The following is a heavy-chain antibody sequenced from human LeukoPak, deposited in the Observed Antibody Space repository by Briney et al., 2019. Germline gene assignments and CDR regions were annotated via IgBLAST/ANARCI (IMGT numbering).Heavy chain of an antibody. CDR3: ARGESWNALNY. J-gene: IGHJ4*02. Sequence: SETLSLTCAVSGGSISSSNWWSWVRQPPGKGLEWIGEIYHSGSTNYIPSLESRVTISVDKSKNQFSLKLSSVTAADTAVYYCARGESWNALNYWGQGTLVTVSS. V-gene: IGHV4-4*02. CDR2: IYHSGST. D-gene: IGHD1-1*01. CDR1: GGSISSSNW.